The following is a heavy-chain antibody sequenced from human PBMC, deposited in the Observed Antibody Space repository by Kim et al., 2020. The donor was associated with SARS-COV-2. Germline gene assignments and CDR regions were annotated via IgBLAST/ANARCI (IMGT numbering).Heavy chain of an antibody. CDR3: ATSSILEWLSSHYYGMDV. J-gene: IGHJ6*02. Sequence: GGSLRLSCAASGFTFSSYWMSWVRQAPGKGLEWVANIKQDGSEKYYVDSVKGRFTISRDNAKNSLYLQMNSLRAEDTAVYYCATSSILEWLSSHYYGMDVWGQGTTVTVSS. V-gene: IGHV3-7*03. D-gene: IGHD3-3*01. CDR1: GFTFSSYW. CDR2: IKQDGSEK.